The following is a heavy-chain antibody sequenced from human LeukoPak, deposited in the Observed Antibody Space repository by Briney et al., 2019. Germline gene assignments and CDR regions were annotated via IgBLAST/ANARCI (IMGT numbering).Heavy chain of an antibody. J-gene: IGHJ4*02. D-gene: IGHD3-22*01. V-gene: IGHV1-18*01. CDR3: ARVLSYYDSSGYYCSSDY. CDR2: ISAYNGNT. CDR1: GYTFTSYG. Sequence: ASVKVSCKASGYTFTSYGISWVRQAPGQGLEWMGWISAYNGNTNYAQKLQGRVTMTTDTSTSTAYMELRSLRSDDTAVYYCARVLSYYDSSGYYCSSDYWGQGTLVTVSS.